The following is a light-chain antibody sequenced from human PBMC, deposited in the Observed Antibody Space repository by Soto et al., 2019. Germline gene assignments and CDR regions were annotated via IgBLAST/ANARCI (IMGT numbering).Light chain of an antibody. J-gene: IGKJ1*01. Sequence: DIQMTQSPSTLSASVGDRVTITCRASQSLRNWLAGYQQKPGKAPKLLIYKASSLESGVPSRFSGSGSGAEFTLTINGLQPDDFATYYCQQYDTHSWTFGQGTKVEIK. V-gene: IGKV1-5*03. CDR1: QSLRNW. CDR3: QQYDTHSWT. CDR2: KAS.